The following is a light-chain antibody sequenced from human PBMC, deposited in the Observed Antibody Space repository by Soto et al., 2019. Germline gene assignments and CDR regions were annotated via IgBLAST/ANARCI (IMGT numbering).Light chain of an antibody. CDR3: SSYTSHSTVV. Sequence: QSVLTQPASVSGSPGQSITISCTGTSSDIGTYHLVSWYQHYPGKAPKLMIYEGIKRPAGVSNRFSGSKSGNTAFLTISGLQAEDEADYYCSSYTSHSTVVFGGGTKLTVL. CDR1: SSDIGTYHL. J-gene: IGLJ2*01. CDR2: EGI. V-gene: IGLV2-14*02.